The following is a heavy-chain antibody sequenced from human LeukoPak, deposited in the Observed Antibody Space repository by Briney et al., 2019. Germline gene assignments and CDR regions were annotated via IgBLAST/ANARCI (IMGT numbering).Heavy chain of an antibody. CDR1: GFSFSNYA. CDR3: AKRSGYTTGWFFGF. CDR2: ISGSGDNT. V-gene: IGHV3-23*01. Sequence: GGSLKLSCAASGFSFSNYAMSWVRQAPGKGLEWVSSISGSGDNTYYAESVKGRFTISRDNSKNTLFLQMNSLRAEDTAVFYCAKRSGYTTGWFFGFWGQGTLVTVSS. D-gene: IGHD6-19*01. J-gene: IGHJ4*02.